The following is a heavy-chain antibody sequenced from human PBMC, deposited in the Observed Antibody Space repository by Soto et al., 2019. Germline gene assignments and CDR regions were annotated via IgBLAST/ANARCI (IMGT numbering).Heavy chain of an antibody. CDR1: GFSFSYYG. D-gene: IGHD3-10*01. CDR3: AKTAVPGSGGIGTHFDY. Sequence: GGSLRLSCAASGFSFSYYGMHWVRQAPGKGLEWVAVISFDGSNKYYADSVKGRFTISRDNSKNTLYLQMNSLRPEDTAVFYCAKTAVPGSGGIGTHFDYWGQGTLVTVSS. CDR2: ISFDGSNK. J-gene: IGHJ4*02. V-gene: IGHV3-30*18.